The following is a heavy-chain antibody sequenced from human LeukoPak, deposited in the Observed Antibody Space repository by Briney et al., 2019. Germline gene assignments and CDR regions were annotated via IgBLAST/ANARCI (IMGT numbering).Heavy chain of an antibody. V-gene: IGHV1-2*06. CDR2: ISPKSGGT. J-gene: IGHJ6*03. CDR3: TRGYSYYMDV. CDR1: GYTFTDFY. Sequence: ASVKVSCKASGYTFTDFYLHWVRQAPGHGREWMGRISPKSGGTNYAQKFQGRVTVTRDTSISTAYMELSRLRYDDTAVYYCTRGYSYYMDVWDKGTTVTVSS.